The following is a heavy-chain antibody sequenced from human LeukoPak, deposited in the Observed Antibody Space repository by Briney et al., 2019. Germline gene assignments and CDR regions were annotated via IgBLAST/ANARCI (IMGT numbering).Heavy chain of an antibody. CDR1: GFTFSTYA. Sequence: PGGSLRLSCSASGFTFSTYAMYWVRQAPGKGLEYVSAITSNGDSTYYADSVKGRFTISRDNSKNTLYLQMSSLRAEDTAVYYCVTRYSSGWYDYWGQGTLVTVFS. CDR2: ITSNGDST. CDR3: VTRYSSGWYDY. J-gene: IGHJ4*02. V-gene: IGHV3-64D*09. D-gene: IGHD6-19*01.